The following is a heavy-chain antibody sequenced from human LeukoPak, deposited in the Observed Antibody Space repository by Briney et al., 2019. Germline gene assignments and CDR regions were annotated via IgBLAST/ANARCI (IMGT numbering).Heavy chain of an antibody. J-gene: IGHJ3*02. CDR3: ARHVDTALIGAFHI. D-gene: IGHD5-18*01. CDR1: GGSISSSSFY. Sequence: SETLSLTCTVSGGSISSSSFYWGWLRQPPGKGPEWIGYVTYTGSKYNPSLKSRVTISTDRSKKEVSLRLSSVTAADTAMYFCARHVDTALIGAFHIWGQGTMVTVS. V-gene: IGHV4-61*05. CDR2: VTYTGS.